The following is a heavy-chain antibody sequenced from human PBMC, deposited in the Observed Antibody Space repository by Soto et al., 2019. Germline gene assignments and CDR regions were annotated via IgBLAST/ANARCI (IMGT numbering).Heavy chain of an antibody. Sequence: QVQLVQSGAEVKKPGASVKVSCKASGYRFETYAMTWVRQAPGQGLEWMGWISAYSVDTYSAQKFQDRLTMTKDTTTSRAYMELRSLTSNDTAVYYCARGHRAILGAMDVWVQVTTVTVSS. CDR3: ARGHRAILGAMDV. V-gene: IGHV1-18*01. CDR2: ISAYSVDT. CDR1: GYRFETYA. D-gene: IGHD3-3*01. J-gene: IGHJ6*02.